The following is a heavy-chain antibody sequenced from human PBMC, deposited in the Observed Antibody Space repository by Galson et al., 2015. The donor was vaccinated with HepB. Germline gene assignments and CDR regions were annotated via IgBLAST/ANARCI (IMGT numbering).Heavy chain of an antibody. J-gene: IGHJ5*02. D-gene: IGHD3-10*01. CDR3: ARVRGSGLDPHSWFDV. Sequence: QSGAEVKKPGESLKISCEASGYTFSDYYIAWVRQMPGKGLECMGIIYPDDSDTKYSPSFQGQVTFSVDKSVTTAYLQWSGLRASDIGIYYCARVRGSGLDPHSWFDVWGQGTLVTVPS. CDR1: GYTFSDYY. V-gene: IGHV5-51*03. CDR2: IYPDDSDT.